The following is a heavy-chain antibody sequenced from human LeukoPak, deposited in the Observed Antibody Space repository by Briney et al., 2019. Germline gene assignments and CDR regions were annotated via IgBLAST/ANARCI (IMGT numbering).Heavy chain of an antibody. V-gene: IGHV3-64*01. CDR2: ISSNGGST. J-gene: IGHJ4*02. CDR1: GFTFSSYA. D-gene: IGHD3-16*02. Sequence: GGSLRLSCAASGFTFSSYAMHWDRQAPGKGLEYVSAISSNGGSTYYANSVKGRFTISRDNSKNTLYLQMGSLRAEDMAVYYCPRQWGSYRYTPIDYWGQGTLVTVSS. CDR3: PRQWGSYRYTPIDY.